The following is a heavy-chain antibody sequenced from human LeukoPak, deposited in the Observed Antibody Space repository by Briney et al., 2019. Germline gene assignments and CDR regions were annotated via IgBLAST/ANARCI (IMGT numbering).Heavy chain of an antibody. CDR1: GGTFSSYA. J-gene: IGHJ6*03. D-gene: IGHD2-15*01. V-gene: IGHV1-69*01. Sequence: SVKVSCKASGGTFSSYAISWVRQAPGQGLEWMGGIIPIFGTANYAQKFQGRVTITADESTSTANMELSSLRSEDTAVYYCARGHRCSGGSCYDTYYYYYMDVWGKGATVTVSS. CDR3: ARGHRCSGGSCYDTYYYYYMDV. CDR2: IIPIFGTA.